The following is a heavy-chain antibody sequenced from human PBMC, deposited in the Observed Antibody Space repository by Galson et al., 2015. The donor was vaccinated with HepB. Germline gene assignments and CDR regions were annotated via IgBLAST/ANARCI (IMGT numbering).Heavy chain of an antibody. Sequence: SLRLSCAASGFTFGDYAMSWVRQAPGKGLEWVGFIRSKAYGGTTEYAASVKGRFTISRDDSKSIAYLQMNSLKTEDTAVYYCTRDEYCSGGSCYSIAALDYYGMDVWGQGTTVTVSS. CDR3: TRDEYCSGGSCYSIAALDYYGMDV. CDR1: GFTFGDYA. V-gene: IGHV3-49*04. D-gene: IGHD2-15*01. CDR2: IRSKAYGGTT. J-gene: IGHJ6*02.